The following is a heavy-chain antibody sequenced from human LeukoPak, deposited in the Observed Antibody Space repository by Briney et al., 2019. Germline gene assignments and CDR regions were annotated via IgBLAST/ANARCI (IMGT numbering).Heavy chain of an antibody. Sequence: SETLSLTCTVSGGSISSSSYYWGWIRQPPGKGLEWIGSIYYSGSTYYNESLESRVTISIDTSKNQFSLKLNSVTAADTAMYYCAKSGGYGLIDYWGQGTLVTVSS. CDR1: GGSISSSSYY. D-gene: IGHD1-26*01. CDR2: IYYSGST. CDR3: AKSGGYGLIDY. V-gene: IGHV4-39*01. J-gene: IGHJ4*02.